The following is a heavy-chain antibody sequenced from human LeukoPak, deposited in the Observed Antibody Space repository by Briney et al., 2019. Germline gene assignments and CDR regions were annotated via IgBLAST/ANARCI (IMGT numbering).Heavy chain of an antibody. Sequence: PGGSLRLSCAASGFAFSSYGMHWVRQAPGKGLEWVAFIRYDGSNKYYADSVKGRFTISRDNSKNTLYLQMNSLRAEDTAVYYCARETIAIAVAGISSDFDYWGQGTLVTVSS. CDR3: ARETIAIAVAGISSDFDY. CDR2: IRYDGSNK. D-gene: IGHD6-19*01. CDR1: GFAFSSYG. V-gene: IGHV3-30*02. J-gene: IGHJ4*02.